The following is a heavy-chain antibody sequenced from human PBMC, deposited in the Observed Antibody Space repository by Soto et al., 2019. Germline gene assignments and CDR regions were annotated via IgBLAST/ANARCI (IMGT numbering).Heavy chain of an antibody. J-gene: IGHJ6*02. D-gene: IGHD6-13*01. CDR1: GGSISSYY. Sequence: SETLSLTCTVSGGSISSYYWSWIRQPPGKGLEWIGYIYYSGSTNYNPSLKSRVTISVDTSKNQFSLKLSSVTAADTAVYYCARKAAAGLYYYYGMDVWGQGTTVTVSS. CDR3: ARKAAAGLYYYYGMDV. V-gene: IGHV4-59*01. CDR2: IYYSGST.